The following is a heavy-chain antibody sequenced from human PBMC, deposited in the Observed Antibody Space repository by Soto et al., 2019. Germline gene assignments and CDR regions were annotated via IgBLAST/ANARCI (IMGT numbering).Heavy chain of an antibody. Sequence: SETLSLTCTVSGGSISSYYWSWIRQPPGKGLEWIGYIYYSGSTNYNPSLKSRVTISVDTSKYQFSLKLSSVTAADTAVYYCAREPDGSGSYSPYYFDYWGLGTLVTVSS. V-gene: IGHV4-59*12. CDR3: AREPDGSGSYSPYYFDY. CDR1: GGSISSYY. D-gene: IGHD3-10*01. J-gene: IGHJ4*02. CDR2: IYYSGST.